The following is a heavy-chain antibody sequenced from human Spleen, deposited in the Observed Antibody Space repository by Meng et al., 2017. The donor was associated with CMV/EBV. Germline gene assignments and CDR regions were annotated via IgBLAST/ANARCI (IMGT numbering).Heavy chain of an antibody. CDR1: GYV. CDR2: INPNRGGT. Sequence: GYVMQWVRQAPGKGLEWMGWINPNRGGTNSAQKFQGRVTMTRDTSISTAYMELSRLTSDDTAVYYCAREGEGKTLLWFGESPRAWFDPWGQGTLVTVSS. D-gene: IGHD3-10*01. J-gene: IGHJ5*02. V-gene: IGHV1-2*02. CDR3: AREGEGKTLLWFGESPRAWFDP.